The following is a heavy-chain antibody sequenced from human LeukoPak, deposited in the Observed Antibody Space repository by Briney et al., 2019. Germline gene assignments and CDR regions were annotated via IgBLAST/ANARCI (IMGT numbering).Heavy chain of an antibody. V-gene: IGHV1-69*05. D-gene: IGHD5-24*01. CDR1: GGTFSSYA. CDR3: ARVGWLQLGSWFDP. J-gene: IGHJ5*02. Sequence: SVKVSCKASGGTFSSYAISWVRQAPGQGLEWMGRIILIFGTANYAQKFQGRVTITTDESTSTAYMELSSLRSEDTAVYYCARVGWLQLGSWFDPWGQGTLVTVSS. CDR2: IILIFGTA.